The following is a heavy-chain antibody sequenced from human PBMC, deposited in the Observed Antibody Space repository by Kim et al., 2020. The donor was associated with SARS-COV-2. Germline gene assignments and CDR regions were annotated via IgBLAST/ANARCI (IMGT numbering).Heavy chain of an antibody. CDR3: ARGGTGRLRFSPHWFDP. D-gene: IGHD5-12*01. CDR2: INHSGST. J-gene: IGHJ5*02. V-gene: IGHV4-34*01. CDR1: GGSFSGYY. Sequence: SETLSLTCAVYGGSFSGYYWSWIRQPPGKGLEWIGEINHSGSTNYNPSLKSRVTISVDTSKNQFSLKLSSVTAADTAVYYCARGGTGRLRFSPHWFDPWGQGTLVTVSS.